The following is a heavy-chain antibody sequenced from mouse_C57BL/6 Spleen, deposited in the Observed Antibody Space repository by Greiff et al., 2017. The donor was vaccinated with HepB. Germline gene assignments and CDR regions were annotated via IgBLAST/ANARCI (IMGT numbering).Heavy chain of an antibody. CDR2: IHPNSGST. D-gene: IGHD3-2*02. Sequence: QVQLQQPGAELVKPGASVKLSCKASGYTFTSYWMHWVKQRPGQGLEWIGMIHPNSGSTNYNEKFKSKATLTVDKSSSTAYMQLSSLTSEDSAVYYCARDSSGIQSFAYWGQGPLVTVSA. CDR1: GYTFTSYW. V-gene: IGHV1-64*01. CDR3: ARDSSGIQSFAY. J-gene: IGHJ3*01.